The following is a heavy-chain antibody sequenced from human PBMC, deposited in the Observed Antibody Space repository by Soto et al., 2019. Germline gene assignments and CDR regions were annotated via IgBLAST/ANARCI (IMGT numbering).Heavy chain of an antibody. D-gene: IGHD3-10*01. V-gene: IGHV4-39*01. Sequence: SETLSLTCTVSGGSISSTSYYWGWIRQPPGKGLEWIGSIYYSGSTYYNPSLKSQVTISVDTSKNQFSLKLSSVTAADTAAYYCATDYYYGSGRYYNYWFDPWGQGALVTVSS. J-gene: IGHJ5*02. CDR2: IYYSGST. CDR1: GGSISSTSYY. CDR3: ATDYYYGSGRYYNYWFDP.